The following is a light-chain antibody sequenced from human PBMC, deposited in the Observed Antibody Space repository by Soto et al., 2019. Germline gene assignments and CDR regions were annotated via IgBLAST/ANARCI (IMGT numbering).Light chain of an antibody. Sequence: QSVLTQPPSASGTPGQRVTISCSGSSSNIGSNTVNWYHQLPGTAPKLLIYSNNQRPSGVPDRFSGSKSGTSASLAISGLQSEDEADYYCAAWDDSLNGQVFGTGTKLTVX. J-gene: IGLJ1*01. CDR1: SSNIGSNT. V-gene: IGLV1-44*01. CDR2: SNN. CDR3: AAWDDSLNGQV.